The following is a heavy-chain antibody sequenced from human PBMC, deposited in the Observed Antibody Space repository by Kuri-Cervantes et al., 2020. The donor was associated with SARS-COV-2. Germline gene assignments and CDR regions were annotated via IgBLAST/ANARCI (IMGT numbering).Heavy chain of an antibody. CDR1: GYTFTSYD. J-gene: IGHJ4*02. CDR3: ARGRETYDFWSGYYHHSMSDY. V-gene: IGHV1-18*01. CDR2: ISAYNGNT. Sequence: ASVKVSCKASGYTFTSYDINWVRQATGQGLEWMGWISAYNGNTNYAQKLQGRVTMTTDTSTSTAYMELRSLRSDDTAVYYCARGRETYDFWSGYYHHSMSDYWGQGTLVTVSS. D-gene: IGHD3-3*01.